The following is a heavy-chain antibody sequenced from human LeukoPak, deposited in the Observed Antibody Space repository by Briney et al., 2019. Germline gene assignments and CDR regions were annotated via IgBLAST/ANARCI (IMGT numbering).Heavy chain of an antibody. Sequence: SETLSLTCIVSGGSISSSNYYWGWIRQSPGKGLEWIVSIYSRGSTYHNPSLKSRITISVDTSKNQFSLKLSSVTAADTAVYYCANRLQPPAAFDYWGQGTLVTVSS. V-gene: IGHV4-39*01. CDR3: ANRLQPPAAFDY. CDR2: IYSRGST. CDR1: GGSISSSNYY. J-gene: IGHJ4*02.